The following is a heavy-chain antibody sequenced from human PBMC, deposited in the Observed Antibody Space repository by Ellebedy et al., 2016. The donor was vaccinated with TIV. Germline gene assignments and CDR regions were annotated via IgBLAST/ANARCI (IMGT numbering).Heavy chain of an antibody. D-gene: IGHD6-19*01. J-gene: IGHJ6*02. V-gene: IGHV3-48*01. CDR3: ARSTYISGWDRVSYYYGMDV. CDR2: ISSSSSSI. Sequence: GGSLRLXXAASGFTFSSYSMNWVRQAPGKGPEWVSYISSSSSSIYYADSVKGRFTMSRDNAESSLYLQMNSLRAEDTAVYYCARSTYISGWDRVSYYYGMDVWGQGTTVTVSS. CDR1: GFTFSSYS.